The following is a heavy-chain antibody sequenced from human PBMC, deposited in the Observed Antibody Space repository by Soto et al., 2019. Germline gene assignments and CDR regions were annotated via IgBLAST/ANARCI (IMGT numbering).Heavy chain of an antibody. Sequence: PSETLSLTCAVYGGSFSGYYWSWIRQPPGKGLEWIGEINHSGSTNYNPSLKSRVTMSVDTSKNQFSLKLSSVTAADTAVYYCARVGGGSYPIDYWGQGTLVTVSS. D-gene: IGHD1-26*01. CDR3: ARVGGGSYPIDY. CDR1: GGSFSGYY. CDR2: INHSGST. J-gene: IGHJ4*02. V-gene: IGHV4-34*01.